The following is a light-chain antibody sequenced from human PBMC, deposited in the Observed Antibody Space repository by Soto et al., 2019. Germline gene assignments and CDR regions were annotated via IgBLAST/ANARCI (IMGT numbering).Light chain of an antibody. CDR3: GSYTSSSNYV. CDR1: ISDVAAYDY. CDR2: EVS. J-gene: IGLJ1*01. V-gene: IGLV2-14*01. Sequence: QSALTLPASVSGSPGQSITISCTGSISDVAAYDYVSWYQQHPGKAPKLIIFEVSNRPSGSSSRFSGSRSGNTASLTISGLQTEDEAHYYCGSYTSSSNYVFGTGTKVTVL.